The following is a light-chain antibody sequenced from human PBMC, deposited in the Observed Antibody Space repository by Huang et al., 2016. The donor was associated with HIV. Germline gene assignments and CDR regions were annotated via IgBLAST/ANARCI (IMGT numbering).Light chain of an antibody. CDR2: WAS. CDR1: QSLLFRSNHKNY. CDR3: QQYFDVPWT. Sequence: IVMTQSPDSLAVSLGETATIKCKSSQSLLFRSNHKNYLAWYQQKPGKPPTLLMSWASTRGSGVPSRFSGGGSGTDCTLTISSLQAEDVAVYFCQQYFDVPWTFGRGTKVEIK. J-gene: IGKJ1*01. V-gene: IGKV4-1*01.